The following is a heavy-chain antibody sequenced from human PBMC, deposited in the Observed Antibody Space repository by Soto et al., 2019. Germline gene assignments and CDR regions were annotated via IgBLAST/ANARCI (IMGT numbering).Heavy chain of an antibody. V-gene: IGHV1-8*01. Sequence: ASVTVSCKASGYTFTSYDINWVRQATGQGQEWMGWMNPNSGNTGYAQKFQGRVTMTRNTSISTAYMELSSLRCEDTAVYYCARRGITICGVVTKHYYYMDVWGKGTTVTVSS. CDR1: GYTFTSYD. CDR3: ARRGITICGVVTKHYYYMDV. CDR2: MNPNSGNT. J-gene: IGHJ6*03. D-gene: IGHD3-3*01.